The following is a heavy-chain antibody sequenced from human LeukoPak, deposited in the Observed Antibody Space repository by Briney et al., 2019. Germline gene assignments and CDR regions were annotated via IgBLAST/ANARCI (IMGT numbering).Heavy chain of an antibody. CDR3: ARVRLDTAMVFAFDI. CDR1: GGSISGYY. CDR2: IYYRGST. D-gene: IGHD5-18*01. V-gene: IGHV4-59*01. J-gene: IGHJ3*02. Sequence: SETLSLTCTVSGGSISGYYWSWIRQPPGKGLEWIGFIYYRGSTNYNPSLKSRVTISVDTSKNQFSLKLSSVTAADTAVYYCARVRLDTAMVFAFDIWGQGTMVTVSS.